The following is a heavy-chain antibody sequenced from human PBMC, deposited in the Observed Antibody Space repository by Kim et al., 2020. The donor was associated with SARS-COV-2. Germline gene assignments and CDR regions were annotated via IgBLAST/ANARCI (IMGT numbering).Heavy chain of an antibody. J-gene: IGHJ4*02. D-gene: IGHD6-19*01. V-gene: IGHV4-34*01. CDR3: ARGHSSGWIDY. Sequence: NYNPSLESRVTISVDTSKNQFSLKLSSVTAAGTAVYYCARGHSSGWIDYWGQGTLVTVSS.